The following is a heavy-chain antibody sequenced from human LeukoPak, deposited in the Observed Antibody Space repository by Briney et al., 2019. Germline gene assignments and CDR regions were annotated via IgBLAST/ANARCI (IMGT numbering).Heavy chain of an antibody. Sequence: GGSLRLSCAASGFTFSHFGFHWVRQAPGKGLEWVAVIWSDGSSKYYGDSVKGRFIIYRDDSQNKVYLQMNSLRAEDTAVYYCAKDAQRGFDYSNSLEYWGQGSLVTVSS. J-gene: IGHJ4*02. D-gene: IGHD4-11*01. V-gene: IGHV3-33*06. CDR2: IWSDGSSK. CDR1: GFTFSHFG. CDR3: AKDAQRGFDYSNSLEY.